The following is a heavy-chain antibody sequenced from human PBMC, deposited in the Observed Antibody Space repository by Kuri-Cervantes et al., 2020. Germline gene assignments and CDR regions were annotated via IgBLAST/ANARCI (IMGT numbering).Heavy chain of an antibody. Sequence: GGSLRLSCAASGFTFDDYAMHWVRQAPGKGLEWVSSISGNSKHIYYAESVRGRFTISRDNAKNSLYLQMNNLEAGDTAFYYCAREGGSGSYYEGFDYWGQGTLVTVSS. V-gene: IGHV3-21*03. CDR3: AREGGSGSYYEGFDY. CDR2: ISGNSKHI. D-gene: IGHD1-26*01. CDR1: GFTFDDYA. J-gene: IGHJ4*02.